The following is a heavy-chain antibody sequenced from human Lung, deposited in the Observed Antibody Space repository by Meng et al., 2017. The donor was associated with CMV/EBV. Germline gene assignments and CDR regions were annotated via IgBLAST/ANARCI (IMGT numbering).Heavy chain of an antibody. Sequence: SCAASGFTFSTYSMSWVRQAPGKGLEWVSYISSASSTIYYADSVKGRFTISRDNANKSLFLQLNSLRAEDTALYYCARACLSDNYYYGMDVWGQG. V-gene: IGHV3-48*04. CDR1: GFTFSTYS. J-gene: IGHJ6*02. D-gene: IGHD2-21*02. CDR2: ISSASSTI. CDR3: ARACLSDNYYYGMDV.